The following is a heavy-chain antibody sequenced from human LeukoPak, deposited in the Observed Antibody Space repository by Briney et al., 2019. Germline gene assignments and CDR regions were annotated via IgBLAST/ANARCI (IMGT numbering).Heavy chain of an antibody. CDR2: IMPLFGTA. CDR3: ARDVHGDYGSGWFDP. CDR1: GGTSNNSA. J-gene: IGHJ5*02. D-gene: IGHD4-17*01. Sequence: APVKVSCKTSGGTSNNSAISWVRQAPGQGLEWLGGIMPLFGTAGYAQKFQGRVTITKDESTRTVYLGLTSLTSDDTAVYYCARDVHGDYGSGWFDPWGQGTLVSVSS. V-gene: IGHV1-69*05.